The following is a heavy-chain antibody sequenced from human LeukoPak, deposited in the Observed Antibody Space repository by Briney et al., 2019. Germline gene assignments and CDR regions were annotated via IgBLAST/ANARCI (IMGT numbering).Heavy chain of an antibody. CDR3: AKGKRREMSTFFDY. CDR1: GFTFSSYG. CDR2: ISYDGSNK. D-gene: IGHD5-24*01. J-gene: IGHJ4*02. Sequence: GGSLRLFCAASGFTFSSYGMHWVRQAPGKGLEWVAVISYDGSNKYYADSVKGRFTISRDNSKNTLYLQMNSLRAEDTAVYYCAKGKRREMSTFFDYWGQGTLVTVSS. V-gene: IGHV3-30*18.